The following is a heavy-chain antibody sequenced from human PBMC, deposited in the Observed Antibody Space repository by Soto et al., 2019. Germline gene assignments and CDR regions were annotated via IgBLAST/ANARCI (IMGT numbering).Heavy chain of an antibody. CDR2: IIPIFGTA. V-gene: IGHV1-69*13. CDR3: ARAVRDYGDFFDY. CDR1: GGTFSSYA. D-gene: IGHD4-17*01. J-gene: IGHJ4*02. Sequence: SVKVSCKASGGTFSSYAISWVRQAPGQGLEWMGGIIPIFGTANYAQKFQGRVTITADESTSTAYMELSSLRSEDTAVYYCARAVRDYGDFFDYWGQGTLVTVSS.